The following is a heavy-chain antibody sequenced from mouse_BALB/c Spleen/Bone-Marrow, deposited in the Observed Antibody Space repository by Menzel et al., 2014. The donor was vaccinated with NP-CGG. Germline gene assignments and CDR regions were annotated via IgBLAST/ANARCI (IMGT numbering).Heavy chain of an antibody. D-gene: IGHD4-1*01. CDR1: GYAFTNYL. Sequence: QVQLQQSGAELVRPGTSVKVSCKASGYAFTNYLIEWVKQRPGQGLEWIGVINPGSGGTNYNEKFKAKATLTAGKSSSTAYMQLSSLTSDDSAAYFCARCLTGTGAMDYWGQGTSVTVSS. CDR2: INPGSGGT. J-gene: IGHJ4*01. V-gene: IGHV1-54*01. CDR3: ARCLTGTGAMDY.